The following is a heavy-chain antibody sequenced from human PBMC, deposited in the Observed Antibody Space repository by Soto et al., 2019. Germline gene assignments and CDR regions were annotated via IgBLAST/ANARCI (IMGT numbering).Heavy chain of an antibody. D-gene: IGHD3-10*01. CDR3: ARASYGSGNYYAPYYFYAMDV. CDR1: GASISSYY. V-gene: IGHV4-59*01. Sequence: SETLSLTCDVSGASISSYYWSWIRQPPGKGLEWIGYIYYSGNTNYNPPLKSRVTMSVDTSKNQFSLNLTSVTAADTAVYFCARASYGSGNYYAPYYFYAMDVWGHGTTVTVS. J-gene: IGHJ6*02. CDR2: IYYSGNT.